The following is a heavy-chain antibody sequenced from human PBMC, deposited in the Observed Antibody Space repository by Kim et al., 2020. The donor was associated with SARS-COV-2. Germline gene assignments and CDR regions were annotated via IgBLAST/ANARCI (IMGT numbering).Heavy chain of an antibody. Sequence: GGSLRLSCAASGFTFSSYGMHWVRQAPGKGLEWVAVIWYDGSNKYYADFVKGRFTISRDNSKNTLYLQMNSLRAEDTAVYYCARDAGWGFGERGYSFDYWGQRTLVTVSS. J-gene: IGHJ4*02. V-gene: IGHV3-33*01. CDR3: ARDAGWGFGERGYSFDY. D-gene: IGHD3-10*01. CDR1: GFTFSSYG. CDR2: IWYDGSNK.